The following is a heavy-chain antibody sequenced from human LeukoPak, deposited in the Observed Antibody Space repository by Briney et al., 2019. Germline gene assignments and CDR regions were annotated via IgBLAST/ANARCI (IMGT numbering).Heavy chain of an antibody. V-gene: IGHV4-38-2*02. CDR3: ARGDSGWYLGLGFDY. D-gene: IGHD6-19*01. CDR2: IYSSGST. J-gene: IGHJ4*02. CDR1: GYSISSGFY. Sequence: SPSETLSLTCTVSGYSISSGFYWGWIQQPPGKGLEWIGSIYSSGSTYYNPSLKSRVTISVDTSKNQVSLKLRSVTAADTAVYYCARGDSGWYLGLGFDYWGQGTLVTVSS.